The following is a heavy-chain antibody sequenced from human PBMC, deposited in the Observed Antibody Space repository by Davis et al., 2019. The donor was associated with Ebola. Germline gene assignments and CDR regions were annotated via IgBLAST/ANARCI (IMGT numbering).Heavy chain of an antibody. Sequence: GESLKISCAASGFTFSGSAMHWARQAPGKGLEWVAVISYDGSNKYYADSVKGRFTISRDNSKNTLYLQMNSLRAEDTAVYYCARGLQWELRGVCVYWGQGTLVTVSS. CDR1: GFTFSGSA. V-gene: IGHV3-30-3*01. CDR3: ARGLQWELRGVCVY. CDR2: ISYDGSNK. J-gene: IGHJ4*02. D-gene: IGHD1-26*01.